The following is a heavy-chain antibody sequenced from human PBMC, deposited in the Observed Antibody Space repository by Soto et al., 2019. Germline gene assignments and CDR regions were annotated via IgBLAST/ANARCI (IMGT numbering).Heavy chain of an antibody. CDR2: ISYDGSNK. Sequence: QVQLVESGGGVVQPGRSLRLSCAASGFTFSSYGMHWVRQAPGKGLEWVAVISYDGSNKYYADSVKGRFTISRDNSKITLYLQMNSLRAEDTAVYYCARDVGYSYGHTGNWFDPWGQGTLVTVSS. V-gene: IGHV3-30*03. D-gene: IGHD5-18*01. CDR3: ARDVGYSYGHTGNWFDP. CDR1: GFTFSSYG. J-gene: IGHJ5*02.